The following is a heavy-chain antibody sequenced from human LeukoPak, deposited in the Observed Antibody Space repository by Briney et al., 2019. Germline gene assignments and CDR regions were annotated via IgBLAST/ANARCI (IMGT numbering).Heavy chain of an antibody. CDR1: GYTFTSYG. CDR3: ARVGPIRDGYTYYAFDI. V-gene: IGHV1-18*01. D-gene: IGHD5-24*01. Sequence: ASVKVSCKASGYTFTSYGISWVRQAPGQGLEWMGWISAYNGNTNYAQKLQGRVTMTTDTSTSTAYMELRSLRSDDTAGYYCARVGPIRDGYTYYAFDIWGQGTMVTVSS. J-gene: IGHJ3*02. CDR2: ISAYNGNT.